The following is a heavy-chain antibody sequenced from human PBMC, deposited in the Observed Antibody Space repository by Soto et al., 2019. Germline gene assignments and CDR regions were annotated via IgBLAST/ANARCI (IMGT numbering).Heavy chain of an antibody. V-gene: IGHV4-34*01. CDR3: ARGRSWVVATIPIYFDY. CDR2: INHSGST. Sequence: QVQLQQWGAGLLKPSETLSLTCAVYGGSFSGYYWSWIRQPPGKGLEWIGEINHSGSTNYNPSLKSRVTISVDTSKNQFSLKLSSATAADTAVYYCARGRSWVVATIPIYFDYWGQGTLVTVSS. D-gene: IGHD5-12*01. J-gene: IGHJ4*02. CDR1: GGSFSGYY.